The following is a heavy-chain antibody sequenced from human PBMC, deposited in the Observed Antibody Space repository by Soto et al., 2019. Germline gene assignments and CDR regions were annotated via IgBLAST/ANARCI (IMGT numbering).Heavy chain of an antibody. D-gene: IGHD3-3*01. V-gene: IGHV1-18*01. CDR2: ISAYNGNT. CDR1: GYSFTRYG. J-gene: IGHJ6*03. Sequence: ASVKVSCKASGYSFTRYGISWVRQAPGQGLEWMGWISAYNGNTNYAQKLQGRVTMTTDTSTSTAYMELRSLRSDDTAVYYCARGIHDFWSGYYTSGYMDVWGKGTTVTVSS. CDR3: ARGIHDFWSGYYTSGYMDV.